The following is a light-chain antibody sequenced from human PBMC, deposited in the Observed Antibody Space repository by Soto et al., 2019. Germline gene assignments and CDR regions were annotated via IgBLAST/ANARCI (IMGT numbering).Light chain of an antibody. CDR2: DAS. CDR1: QSISSY. J-gene: IGKJ1*01. Sequence: EIVLTQSPATLSLSPGEGVTLSCRASQSISSYLAWYQQKPGQAPRLLIYDASSRATGIPARFSGSGSGTDFTLTISSLEPEDFAVYYCQQRSDWPPWTFGQGTKVEIK. CDR3: QQRSDWPPWT. V-gene: IGKV3-11*01.